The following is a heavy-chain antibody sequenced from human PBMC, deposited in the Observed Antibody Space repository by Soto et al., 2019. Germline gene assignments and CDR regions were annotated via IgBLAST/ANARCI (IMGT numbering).Heavy chain of an antibody. V-gene: IGHV3-66*01. CDR3: ARLATTVASYYFDY. J-gene: IGHJ4*02. D-gene: IGHD1-1*01. Sequence: PGGSLRLSCAASGFTVSSNYMSWVRQAPGKGLEWVSVIYSGGSTYYADSVKGRFTISRDNSKNTLYLQMNSLTAEDTAVYYCARLATTVASYYFDYWGQGTLVTVSS. CDR2: IYSGGST. CDR1: GFTVSSNY.